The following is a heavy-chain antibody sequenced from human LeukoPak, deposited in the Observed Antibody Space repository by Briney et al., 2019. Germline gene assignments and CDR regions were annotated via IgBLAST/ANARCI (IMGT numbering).Heavy chain of an antibody. CDR1: GGSFSGDY. J-gene: IGHJ5*02. CDR2: INHSGST. CDR3: AKHLRRRFFSKTLGFDP. Sequence: SETLSLTCAVYGGSFSGDYWSWIRQPPGKGLEWVGEINHSGSTNYNPSLKSRVTISLDSSKNQFSLRLSSVTAADTAVYYCAKHLRRRFFSKTLGFDPWGQGTLVTVSS. D-gene: IGHD3-3*01. V-gene: IGHV4-34*01.